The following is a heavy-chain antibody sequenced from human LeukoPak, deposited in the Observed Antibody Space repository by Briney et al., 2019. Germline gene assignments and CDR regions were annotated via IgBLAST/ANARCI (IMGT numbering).Heavy chain of an antibody. J-gene: IGHJ4*02. CDR2: IDKHGSGK. CDR3: ARDAGWGYYDL. Sequence: GGSLRLSCVASGFTFSISWVTWVRQAPGKGLEWVANIDKHGSGKYYVDSVKGRFAISRDYASNSVFLQMDSLRAEDTSVYYCARDAGWGYYDLWGRGTPVTVSS. V-gene: IGHV3-7*01. CDR1: GFTFSISW. D-gene: IGHD1-26*01.